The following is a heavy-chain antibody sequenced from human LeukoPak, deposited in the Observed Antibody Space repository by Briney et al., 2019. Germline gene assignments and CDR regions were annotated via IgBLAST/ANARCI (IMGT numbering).Heavy chain of an antibody. CDR1: GITFGNNW. CDR2: INSDGGGA. J-gene: IGHJ5*02. V-gene: IGHV3-74*01. Sequence: PGGSLRLSCAASGITFGNNWMHWVRQGPGKGLVWISRINSDGGGAIYADSVKGRFTVSRDNAKNTLYLQMNSLRAEDTAVYYCARDVPLNWFDTWGRGTLVTVSS. CDR3: ARDVPLNWFDT.